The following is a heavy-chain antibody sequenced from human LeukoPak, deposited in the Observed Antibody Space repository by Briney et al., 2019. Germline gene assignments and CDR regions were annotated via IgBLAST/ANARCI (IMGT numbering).Heavy chain of an antibody. D-gene: IGHD2-2*01. CDR2: ISAYNGNT. Sequence: GASVKVSCKASGYTFTSYGISLVRQAPGQGLEWMGWISAYNGNTNYAQQLQGRVTMTTDTSTSTAYMELRSLRPDDTAVYYCARVLVPAATKYNWFDPWGQGTLVTVSS. V-gene: IGHV1-18*01. CDR3: ARVLVPAATKYNWFDP. CDR1: GYTFTSYG. J-gene: IGHJ5*02.